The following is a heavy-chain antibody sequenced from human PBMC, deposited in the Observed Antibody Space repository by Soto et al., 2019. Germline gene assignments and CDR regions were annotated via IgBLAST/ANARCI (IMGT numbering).Heavy chain of an antibody. V-gene: IGHV1-24*01. Sequence: QVQLVQSGAEVKKPGASVKVSCKVSGYTLTELSMHWVRQAPGKGLEWMGGFDPEDGETIYAQKFQGRVTMTEDTSTDTAYMELSSLRSEDTAVYYCATEAPTAMVMFYYYYGMDVWGQGTTVTVSS. CDR3: ATEAPTAMVMFYYYYGMDV. CDR1: GYTLTELS. J-gene: IGHJ6*02. D-gene: IGHD5-18*01. CDR2: FDPEDGET.